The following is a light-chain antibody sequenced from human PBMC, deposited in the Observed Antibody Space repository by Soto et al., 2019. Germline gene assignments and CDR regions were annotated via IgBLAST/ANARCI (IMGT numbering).Light chain of an antibody. CDR2: GVS. V-gene: IGKV3-15*01. Sequence: EIVMTQSPVTLSVCPGERATLSCRASQSVRSTYLAWYQQKPGQAPRLLIFGVSNRAAGIPARFSGSGSGTEFTLTISSLQSEDFAVYYCQQYGDWPLTFGGGTKVDIK. J-gene: IGKJ4*01. CDR3: QQYGDWPLT. CDR1: QSVRSTY.